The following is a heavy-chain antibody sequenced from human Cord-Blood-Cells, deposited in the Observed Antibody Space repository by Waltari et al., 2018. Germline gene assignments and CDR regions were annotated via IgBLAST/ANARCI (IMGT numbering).Heavy chain of an antibody. V-gene: IGHV4-34*01. D-gene: IGHD3-22*01. J-gene: IGHJ3*02. CDR2: INHSGST. CDR1: GGSFSGYY. Sequence: QVQLQQWGAGLLKPSETLSLTCAVYGGSFSGYYWSWIRQPPGKGLEWIGEINHSGSTNYNPSFKSRVTISVDTSKNQFSLKLSSVTAADTAVYYCARTLYDSSGYYSDAFDIWGQGTMVTVSS. CDR3: ARTLYDSSGYYSDAFDI.